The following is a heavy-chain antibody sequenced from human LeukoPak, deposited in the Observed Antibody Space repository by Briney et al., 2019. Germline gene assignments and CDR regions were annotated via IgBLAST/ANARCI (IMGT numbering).Heavy chain of an antibody. CDR1: GFTFSRYA. CDR3: AKDSGSGSYYSADAFDI. Sequence: GGSLRLSCAASGFTFSRYAMSWVRQAPGKGLEWVSGISGSGGSTYYADSVRGRFTISRDNSKNTLYVQMNSLRAEDTAVYYCAKDSGSGSYYSADAFDIWGQGTMVTVSS. V-gene: IGHV3-23*01. J-gene: IGHJ3*02. CDR2: ISGSGGST. D-gene: IGHD3-10*01.